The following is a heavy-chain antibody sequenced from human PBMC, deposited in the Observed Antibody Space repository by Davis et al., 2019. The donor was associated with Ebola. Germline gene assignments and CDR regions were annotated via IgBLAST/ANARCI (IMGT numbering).Heavy chain of an antibody. V-gene: IGHV4-31*03. CDR2: IYYSGST. CDR1: GGSISSGGYY. J-gene: IGHJ4*02. Sequence: PSETLSLTCTVSGGSISSGGYYWSWIRQHPGKGLEWIGYIYYSGSTYYNPSLKSRVTISVDTSKNQFSLKLSSVTAADTAVYYCARDGPDYGGNSGVDYWGQGTLVTVSS. D-gene: IGHD4-23*01. CDR3: ARDGPDYGGNSGVDY.